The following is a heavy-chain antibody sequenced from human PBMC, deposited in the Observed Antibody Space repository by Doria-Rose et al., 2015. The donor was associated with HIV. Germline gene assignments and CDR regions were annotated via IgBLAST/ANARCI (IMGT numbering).Heavy chain of an antibody. CDR2: IYCGDSDT. V-gene: IGHV5-51*01. CDR3: ARLGGAYGDREHFDY. D-gene: IGHD4-17*01. CDR1: GFIFSTYW. Sequence: VQLVQSGAEVKKPGESLKISCKGSGFIFSTYWIGWVRQMPGRGLAWMGVIYCGDSDTRYSLSFQGQVTISGDKSIGTAYLQWNNLKASVTAIYFCARLGGAYGDREHFDYWGQGSLVTVSP. J-gene: IGHJ4*01.